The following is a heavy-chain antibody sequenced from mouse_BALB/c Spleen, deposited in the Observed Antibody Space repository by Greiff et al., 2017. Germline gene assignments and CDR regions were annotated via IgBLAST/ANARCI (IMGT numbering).Heavy chain of an antibody. J-gene: IGHJ3*01. CDR2: INPSTGYT. D-gene: IGHD1-2*01. Sequence: VKLVESGAELAKPGASVKMSCKASGYTFTSYWMHWVKQRPGQGLEWIGYINPSTGYTEYNQKFKDKATLTADKSSSTAYMQLSSLTSEDSAVYYCARPALAWFAYWGQGTLVTVSA. CDR3: ARPALAWFAY. CDR1: GYTFTSYW. V-gene: IGHV1-7*01.